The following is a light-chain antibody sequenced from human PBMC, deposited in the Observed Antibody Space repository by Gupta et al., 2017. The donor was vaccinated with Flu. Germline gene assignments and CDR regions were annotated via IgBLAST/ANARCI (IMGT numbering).Light chain of an antibody. CDR2: AAS. J-gene: IGKJ5*01. V-gene: IGKV1-39*01. Sequence: DIQLIQSPSSLSASVGDRVTINCRASPSISSYLNWYQQKPGKAPKFLIYAASSLQSGVPSRFSGSGSGTDFTLTISSLQPEDFAIYYCQQSYSTPFTFGQGTRLEIK. CDR3: QQSYSTPFT. CDR1: PSISSY.